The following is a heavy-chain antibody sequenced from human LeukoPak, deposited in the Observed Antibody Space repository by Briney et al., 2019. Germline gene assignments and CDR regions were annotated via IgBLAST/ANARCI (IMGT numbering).Heavy chain of an antibody. CDR3: TTNYTDNYYYMDV. D-gene: IGHD1-7*01. CDR1: GFTFSNYA. CDR2: IKSKADGGTT. V-gene: IGHV3-15*01. J-gene: IGHJ6*03. Sequence: GGSLRLSCAASGFTFSNYAMHWVRQAPGKGLEWVGHIKSKADGGTTDYAAPVKGRFTISRDDSKNMLFLQMNSLKTEDTALYYCTTNYTDNYYYMDVWGIGTTVTVSS.